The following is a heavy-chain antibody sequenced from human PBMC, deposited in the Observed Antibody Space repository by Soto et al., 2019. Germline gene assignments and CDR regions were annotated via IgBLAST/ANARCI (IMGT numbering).Heavy chain of an antibody. J-gene: IGHJ3*02. V-gene: IGHV1-69*01. D-gene: IGHD2-15*01. CDR1: GGTFSSYA. CDR3: AREGARYCSGGRCYRDAFDI. Sequence: QVQLVQSGAEVKKPGSSVKVSCKASGGTFSSYAISWVRQAPGQGLEWMGGIIPIFGTANYAQKFQGRVTITADESTSTAYMELSSLRSEDTAVYYCAREGARYCSGGRCYRDAFDIWGQGTMVTVSS. CDR2: IIPIFGTA.